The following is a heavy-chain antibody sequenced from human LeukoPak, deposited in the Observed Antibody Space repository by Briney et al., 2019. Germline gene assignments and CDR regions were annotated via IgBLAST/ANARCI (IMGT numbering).Heavy chain of an antibody. Sequence: SETLSLTCAVYGGSFSGYYWSWIRQPPGKGLEWIGEINHSGSTNYNPSLKSRVTISVDTSKNQFSLKLSSVTAADTAVYYCARHFRRGYSGYAALDYWGQGTLVTVSS. CDR3: ARHFRRGYSGYAALDY. D-gene: IGHD5-12*01. J-gene: IGHJ4*02. V-gene: IGHV4-34*01. CDR1: GGSFSGYY. CDR2: INHSGST.